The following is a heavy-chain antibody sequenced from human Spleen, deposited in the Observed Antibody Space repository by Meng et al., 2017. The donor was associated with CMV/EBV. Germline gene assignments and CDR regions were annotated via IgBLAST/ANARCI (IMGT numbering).Heavy chain of an antibody. J-gene: IGHJ4*02. V-gene: IGHV3-74*01. CDR3: AKKGEDYYYDSSGYYGWFDY. CDR1: GFTFSSYW. Sequence: GESLKISCAASGFTFSSYWMHWVRQAPGKGLVWVSRINSDGSITNYADSVKGRFTISRDNSKNTLYLQMNSLRAEDTAVYYCAKKGEDYYYDSSGYYGWFDYWGQGTLVTVSS. CDR2: INSDGSIT. D-gene: IGHD3-22*01.